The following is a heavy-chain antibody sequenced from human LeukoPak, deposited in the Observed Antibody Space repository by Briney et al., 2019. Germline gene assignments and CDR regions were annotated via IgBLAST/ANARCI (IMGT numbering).Heavy chain of an antibody. CDR3: ASWSITILDYYYMDV. Sequence: ASVKVSCKASGYTFTGYYMHWVRQAPGQGLEWMGWINPNSGGTNYAQKFQGRVTMTRDTSISTAYMELSRLRSDDTAVYYCASWSITILDYYYMDVWGKGTTVTVSS. J-gene: IGHJ6*03. V-gene: IGHV1-2*02. D-gene: IGHD3-3*01. CDR1: GYTFTGYY. CDR2: INPNSGGT.